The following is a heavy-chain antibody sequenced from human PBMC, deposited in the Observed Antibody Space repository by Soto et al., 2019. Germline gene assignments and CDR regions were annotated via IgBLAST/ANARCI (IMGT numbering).Heavy chain of an antibody. CDR1: GGTFSSYT. V-gene: IGHV1-69*02. J-gene: IGHJ4*02. Sequence: QVQLVQSGAEVKKPGSSVKVSCKASGGTFSSYTISWVRQAPGQGLEWMGRIIPILGIANYAQKFQGRVTITADKSTSTAYMELSSLRSEDTAVYYCARRRYYDSSGYYEGGDYWGQVTLVTVSS. CDR2: IIPILGIA. CDR3: ARRRYYDSSGYYEGGDY. D-gene: IGHD3-22*01.